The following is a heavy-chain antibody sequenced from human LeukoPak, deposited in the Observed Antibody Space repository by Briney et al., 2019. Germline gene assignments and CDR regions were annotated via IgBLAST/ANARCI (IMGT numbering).Heavy chain of an antibody. J-gene: IGHJ4*02. D-gene: IGHD4-23*01. V-gene: IGHV3-23*01. CDR2: ISGSGGST. Sequence: PGGSLRLSCAASGFTFSSYSMSWVRQAPGKGLEWVSAISGSGGSTYYADSVKGRFTISRDNSKNTLYLQMNSLRAEDTAVYYCAKDYTYGGGFDYWGQGTLVTVSS. CDR3: AKDYTYGGGFDY. CDR1: GFTFSSYS.